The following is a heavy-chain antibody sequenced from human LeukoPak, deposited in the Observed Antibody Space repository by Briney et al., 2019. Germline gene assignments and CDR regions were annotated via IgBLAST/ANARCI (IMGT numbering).Heavy chain of an antibody. CDR2: ISYDGSNK. CDR3: ARDFLHLGG. CDR1: GFTFSSYA. J-gene: IGHJ3*01. Sequence: GGSLRLSCAASGFTFSSYAMHWVRQAPGKGLEWVAVISYDGSNKYYADSVKGRFTISRDNAKNTLYLQMNSLRAEDTAVYYCARDFLHLGGWGQGTMVTVSS. D-gene: IGHD3-16*01. V-gene: IGHV3-30*04.